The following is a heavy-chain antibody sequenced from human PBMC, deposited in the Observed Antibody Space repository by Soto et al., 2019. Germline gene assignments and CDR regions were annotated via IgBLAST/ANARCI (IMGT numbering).Heavy chain of an antibody. J-gene: IGHJ4*02. Sequence: QVQLQESGPGLVKPSEILSLTCTVSGGSISSYYWSWIRQPPGKGQEWIGYIYYSGSTNYNPSLKRRVTISVDTSKNRFSLKLSSVTAADTAVYYCARRFGYSFDYWGQGTLVTVSS. D-gene: IGHD3-10*01. CDR3: ARRFGYSFDY. CDR2: IYYSGST. CDR1: GGSISSYY. V-gene: IGHV4-59*08.